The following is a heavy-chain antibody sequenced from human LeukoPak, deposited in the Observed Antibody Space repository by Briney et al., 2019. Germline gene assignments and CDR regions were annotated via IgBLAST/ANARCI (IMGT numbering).Heavy chain of an antibody. J-gene: IGHJ3*02. CDR2: IYYSGST. Sequence: PSETLSLTCTVSGGSISSGSYYWGWIRQPPGKGLEWIGNIYYSGSTYYNPSLKSRVSISVDTSKNQFSLKLTSVTAADTAVYYCARANSGGDAFDIWGKGQWSPSLQ. V-gene: IGHV4-39*07. D-gene: IGHD3-10*01. CDR1: GGSISSGSYY. CDR3: ARANSGGDAFDI.